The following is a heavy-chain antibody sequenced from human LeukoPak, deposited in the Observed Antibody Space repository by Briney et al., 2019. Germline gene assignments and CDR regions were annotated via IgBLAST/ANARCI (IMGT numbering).Heavy chain of an antibody. CDR3: ARVSPYFGDAFDI. CDR2: INPNSGGT. CDR1: GYTFTGYY. D-gene: IGHD3-9*01. V-gene: IGHV1-2*02. J-gene: IGHJ3*02. Sequence: GASVKVSCKASGYTFTGYYMHWVRQAPGQGLEWMGWINPNSGGTNYAQKFQGRVTMTRDTPISTAYMELSRLRSDDTAVYYCARVSPYFGDAFDIWGQGTMVTVSS.